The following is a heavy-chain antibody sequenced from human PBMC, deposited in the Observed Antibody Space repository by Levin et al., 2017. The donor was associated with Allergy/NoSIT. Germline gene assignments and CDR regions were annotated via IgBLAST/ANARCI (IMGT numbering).Heavy chain of an antibody. D-gene: IGHD3-9*01. Sequence: GGSLRLSCKTSGFAFRDNPMSWFRQAPGKGPEWLGFIRNYAYGGTVQYAASVKGRFTISRDDSNSVVYLHMDSLKVEDTAVYFCSRDRFVLTGYYGEFDSWGQGTLVIVSS. CDR3: SRDRFVLTGYYGEFDS. V-gene: IGHV3-49*03. CDR1: GFAFRDNP. J-gene: IGHJ4*02. CDR2: IRNYAYGGTV.